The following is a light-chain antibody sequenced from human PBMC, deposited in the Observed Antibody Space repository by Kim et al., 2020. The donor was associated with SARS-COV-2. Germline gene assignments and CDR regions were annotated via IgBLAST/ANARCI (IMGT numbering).Light chain of an antibody. V-gene: IGKV3-20*01. CDR3: QLYGRSPQP. J-gene: IGKJ5*01. CDR2: GAS. Sequence: EIVLTQSPGTLSLSPGERATLFCRASQSFSSSYLAWYQQKPGQAPRLLIYGASSRATGTPDRFSGSGSGTDFTLTISRLEPEDFAVYYCQLYGRSPQPFGQGTRLEIK. CDR1: QSFSSSY.